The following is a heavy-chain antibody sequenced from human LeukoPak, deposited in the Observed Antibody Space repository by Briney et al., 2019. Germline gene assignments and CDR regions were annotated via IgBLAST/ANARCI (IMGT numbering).Heavy chain of an antibody. J-gene: IGHJ4*02. CDR1: GFTFSSYS. V-gene: IGHV3-21*01. CDR3: AYGWYYGSGSPDY. CDR2: ISSSSSYI. Sequence: GGSLRLSCAASGFTFSSYSMNWVRQAPGKGLEWVSSISSSSSYIYYADSVKGRFTISRDNAKNSLYLQMNSLRAEDTAVYYCAYGWYYGSGSPDYWGQGTLVTVSS. D-gene: IGHD3-10*01.